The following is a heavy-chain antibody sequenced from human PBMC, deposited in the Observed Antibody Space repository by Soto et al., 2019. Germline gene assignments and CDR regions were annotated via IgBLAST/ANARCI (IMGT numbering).Heavy chain of an antibody. Sequence: SETLSLTCAVYGGSFSGYYWSWIRQPPGKGLEWIGEINHSGSTNYNPSLKSRVTISVDTSKNQFSLKLSSVTAADTAVYYCARGRIRTVTTRYNWFDPWGQGTLVTVSS. CDR1: GGSFSGYY. CDR2: INHSGST. D-gene: IGHD4-4*01. CDR3: ARGRIRTVTTRYNWFDP. V-gene: IGHV4-34*01. J-gene: IGHJ5*02.